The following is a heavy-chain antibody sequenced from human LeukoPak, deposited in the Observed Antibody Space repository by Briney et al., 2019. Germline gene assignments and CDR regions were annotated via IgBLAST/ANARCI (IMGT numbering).Heavy chain of an antibody. J-gene: IGHJ4*02. CDR2: IKNDGIIT. Sequence: PGGSLRLSCAASRFTFSSYSMNWVRQAPGKGLEWVSRIKNDGIITNYADSVKGRFTISRDNAKNTLYLQMNSLRAEDTAVYYCATPRGSGSYLAFDYWGQGTLVTVSS. D-gene: IGHD1-26*01. CDR3: ATPRGSGSYLAFDY. V-gene: IGHV3-74*01. CDR1: RFTFSSYS.